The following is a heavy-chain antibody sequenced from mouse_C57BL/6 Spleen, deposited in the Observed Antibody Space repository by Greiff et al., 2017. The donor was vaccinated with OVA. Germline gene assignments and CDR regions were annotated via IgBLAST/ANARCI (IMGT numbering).Heavy chain of an antibody. CDR2: ISSGGDYI. J-gene: IGHJ4*01. D-gene: IGHD1-1*02. V-gene: IGHV5S21*01. Sequence: VNLEESGEGLVKPGGSLKLSCAASGFTFSSYAMSWVRQTPEKRLEWVAYISSGGDYIYYAATVKGRFTISRDNARKPLYLQMSSLKSEDTAMYYGTEDYGSYEGFYAMDYWGQGTSVTVSS. CDR1: GFTFSSYA. CDR3: TEDYGSYEGFYAMDY.